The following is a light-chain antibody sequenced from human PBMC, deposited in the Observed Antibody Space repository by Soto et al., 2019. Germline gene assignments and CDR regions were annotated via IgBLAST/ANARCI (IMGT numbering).Light chain of an antibody. V-gene: IGLV2-8*01. Sequence: QSALTQPPSRSGLPGQQATISATGTGSDVGSYNYVPWYQHHPGKAPKLIIYEVNKRPSGVPARFSGSKSGNTASLAVSGLQAEDEADYYCSSYAGSSNYVFGSGTKLTVL. CDR2: EVN. CDR1: GSDVGSYNY. J-gene: IGLJ1*01. CDR3: SSYAGSSNYV.